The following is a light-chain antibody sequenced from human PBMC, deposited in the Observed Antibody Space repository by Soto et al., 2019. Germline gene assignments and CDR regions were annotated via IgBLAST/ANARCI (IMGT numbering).Light chain of an antibody. V-gene: IGKV1-39*01. CDR3: QQYDNLPYT. CDR1: QSISSY. Sequence: DIQMTQSPSSLSASVGDRVTITCRASQSISSYLNWYQQKPGKAPKLLIYAASSLQSGVPSRFSGSGSGTDFTLTIFGLQPEDIATYWCQQYDNLPYTFGQGTKVDIK. CDR2: AAS. J-gene: IGKJ2*01.